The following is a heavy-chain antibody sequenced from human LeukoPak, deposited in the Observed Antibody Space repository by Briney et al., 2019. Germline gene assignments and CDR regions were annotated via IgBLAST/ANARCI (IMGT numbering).Heavy chain of an antibody. V-gene: IGHV3-23*01. CDR2: ISGSGGST. J-gene: IGHJ4*02. Sequence: PGGSLRLSCAASGFTFSSYAMSWVRQAPGQGLEWVSAISGSGGSTYYADSVKGRFTIARDNSKNTLYLQMNSLRAEDTAVHYCAKVNGFGEFPTEVDYWGQGPLVTVSS. CDR3: AKVNGFGEFPTEVDY. CDR1: GFTFSSYA. D-gene: IGHD3-10*01.